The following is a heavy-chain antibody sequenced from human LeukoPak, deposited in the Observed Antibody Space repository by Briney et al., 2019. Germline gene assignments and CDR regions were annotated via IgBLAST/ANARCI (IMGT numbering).Heavy chain of an antibody. J-gene: IGHJ4*02. D-gene: IGHD6-19*01. CDR2: ISGGSGYT. Sequence: GGSLRLSCAASGLIFSNYAMNWVRQTPGKGLEWVSAISGGSGYTYDTDSVKGRFTISRDNAKNTMYLQMNSLRAEDTAIYYCAKARGTSGRFFDYWGQGTLVTVSS. CDR1: GLIFSNYA. V-gene: IGHV3-23*01. CDR3: AKARGTSGRFFDY.